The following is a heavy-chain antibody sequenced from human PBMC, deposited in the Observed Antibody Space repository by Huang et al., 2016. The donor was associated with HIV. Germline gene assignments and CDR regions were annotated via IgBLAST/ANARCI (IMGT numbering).Heavy chain of an antibody. V-gene: IGHV4-39*02. D-gene: IGHD3-10*01. Sequence: QLQLQESGPGLVKPSETLSLTCTVSGGSIRSDNYYWGWIRQPPGKGLEWMGRNYYSGSTYHNPSVKRRGTITVATSKNHFSLRMRSVTAADTAVYYCARLPGSITMIRGVITDPYWGQGTLVTVSS. CDR2: NYYSGST. CDR1: GGSIRSDNYY. CDR3: ARLPGSITMIRGVITDPY. J-gene: IGHJ4*02.